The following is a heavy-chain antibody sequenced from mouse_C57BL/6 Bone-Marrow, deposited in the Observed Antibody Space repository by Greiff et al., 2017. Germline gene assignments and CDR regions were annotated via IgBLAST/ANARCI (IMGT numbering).Heavy chain of an antibody. CDR1: GFSFNTYA. J-gene: IGHJ4*01. V-gene: IGHV10-1*01. CDR3: VRHEWTKTGTDYYAMDY. CDR2: IRSKSNNYAT. Sequence: EVQGVESGGGLVQPKGSLKLSCAASGFSFNTYAMNWVRQAPGKGLEWVARIRSKSNNYATYYADSVKDRFTISRDDSESMLYLQMNNLKTEDTAMYYCVRHEWTKTGTDYYAMDYWGQGTSVTVSS. D-gene: IGHD4-1*01.